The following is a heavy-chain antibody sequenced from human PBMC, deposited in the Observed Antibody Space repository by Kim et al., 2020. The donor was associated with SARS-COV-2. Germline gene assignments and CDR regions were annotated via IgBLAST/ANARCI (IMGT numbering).Heavy chain of an antibody. J-gene: IGHJ6*03. CDR1: GFTFSSYG. Sequence: GGSLRLSCAASGFTFSSYGMHWVRQAPGKGLEWVAVIWYDGSNKYHADSVKGRFTISRDNSKNTLYLQMNSLRAEDTAVYYCAREGIEAHPYMDVWGKGTTVTVSS. V-gene: IGHV3-33*01. D-gene: IGHD6-6*01. CDR3: AREGIEAHPYMDV. CDR2: IWYDGSNK.